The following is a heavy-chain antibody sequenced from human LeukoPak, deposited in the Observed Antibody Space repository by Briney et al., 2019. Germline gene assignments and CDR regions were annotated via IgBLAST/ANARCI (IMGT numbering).Heavy chain of an antibody. V-gene: IGHV3-48*02. Sequence: GGSLRLSCAASGFTFSSYSMNWVRQAPGKGLEWVSYISSSSSTIYYADSVKGRFTISRDNAQNSLYLQMNSLRDEDTAVYYCARGVRYFDPYYFDYWGQGTLVTVSS. CDR3: ARGVRYFDPYYFDY. CDR1: GFTFSSYS. J-gene: IGHJ4*02. CDR2: ISSSSSTI. D-gene: IGHD3-9*01.